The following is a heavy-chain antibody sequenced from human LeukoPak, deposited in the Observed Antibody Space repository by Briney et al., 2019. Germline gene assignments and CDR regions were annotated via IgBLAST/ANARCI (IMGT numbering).Heavy chain of an antibody. V-gene: IGHV3-48*03. CDR1: GFTFSSYE. D-gene: IGHD3-22*01. Sequence: GESLTLSCAASGFTFSSYEVNWLRQAPGKGLEWVSYISSSGSTIYYADSVKGRFTISRDNGKNSVYLQMNSLRAEDTAVYYCARESDSSEGYFVYWGEGSLVTVSS. CDR2: ISSSGSTI. J-gene: IGHJ4*02. CDR3: ARESDSSEGYFVY.